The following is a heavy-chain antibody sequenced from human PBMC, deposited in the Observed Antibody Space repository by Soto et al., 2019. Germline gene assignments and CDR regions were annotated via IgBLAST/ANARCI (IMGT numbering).Heavy chain of an antibody. CDR2: INHSGST. CDR3: ARGLYDFWSGYYTS. Sequence: SETLSLTCGGYGGSFSGYYWSWIRQPPGKGLEWIGEINHSGSTNYNPSLKSRVTISADTSKNQFSLKLSSVTAADTAVYYCARGLYDFWSGYYTSWGQGTLVTVSS. CDR1: GGSFSGYY. V-gene: IGHV4-34*01. D-gene: IGHD3-3*01. J-gene: IGHJ5*02.